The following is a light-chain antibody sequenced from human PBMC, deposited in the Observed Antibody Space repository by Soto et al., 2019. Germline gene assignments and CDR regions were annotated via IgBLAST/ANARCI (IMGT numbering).Light chain of an antibody. CDR1: QDISNY. CDR3: QQYDNLPLT. CDR2: DAS. J-gene: IGKJ4*01. Sequence: DIRMTQSPSSLSASVGDRVTITCQASQDISNYLNWYQQTPGKAPKLLIYDASNLETGVPSRFSGSGSGTDFTFTISSLQPEDIATYYCQQYDNLPLTFGGGTKVEIK. V-gene: IGKV1-33*01.